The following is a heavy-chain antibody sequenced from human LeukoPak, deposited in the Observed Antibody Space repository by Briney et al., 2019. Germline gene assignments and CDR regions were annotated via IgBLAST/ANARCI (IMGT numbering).Heavy chain of an antibody. Sequence: GGSLRLSCAAAGFSFSNSAMHWVRQAPGKGLEYVSAITNNGGYTYYANSVKGRFTISRDNSKNTLYLQMGSLRTEDTAVYYCAGASPDGFYGYWGQGTLVTVSS. CDR2: ITNNGGYT. CDR3: AGASPDGFYGY. V-gene: IGHV3-64*01. D-gene: IGHD3-3*01. CDR1: GFSFSNSA. J-gene: IGHJ4*02.